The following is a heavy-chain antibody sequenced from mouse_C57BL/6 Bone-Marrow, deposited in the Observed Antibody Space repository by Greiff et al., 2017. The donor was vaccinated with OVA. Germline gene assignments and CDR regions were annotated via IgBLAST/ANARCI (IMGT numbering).Heavy chain of an antibody. J-gene: IGHJ2*01. CDR2: ISYDGSN. CDR3: ARDLYYGSSPYD. Sequence: EVQLQQSGPGLVKPSQSLSLTCSVTGYSITSGYYWNWIRQFPGNKLEWMGYISYDGSNNYNPSLKNRISITRDTSKNQFFLKLNSVTTEDTATYYCARDLYYGSSPYDWGQGTTLTVSS. V-gene: IGHV3-6*01. CDR1: GYSITSGYY. D-gene: IGHD1-1*01.